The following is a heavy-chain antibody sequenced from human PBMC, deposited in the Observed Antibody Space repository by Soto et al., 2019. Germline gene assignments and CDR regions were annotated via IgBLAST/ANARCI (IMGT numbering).Heavy chain of an antibody. CDR2: MYHTGIT. CDR3: ARESYNESNVGYVDL. D-gene: IGHD1-1*01. J-gene: IGHJ2*01. Sequence: QVQLQESGPGLVKPSGTLSLTCAVSRGSISSSNWWSWVRQSPGKGLEWIGAMYHTGITNYSPSLKSRVTMSVYKSKNQFCLKLSSVTAADTAVYYCARESYNESNVGYVDLWGRGTLVSVSS. V-gene: IGHV4-4*02. CDR1: RGSISSSNW.